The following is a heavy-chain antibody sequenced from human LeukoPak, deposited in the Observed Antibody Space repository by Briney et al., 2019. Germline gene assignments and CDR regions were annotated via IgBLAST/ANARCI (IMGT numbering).Heavy chain of an antibody. J-gene: IGHJ5*02. CDR1: GFTFSSYA. CDR3: APSEEKQQLDP. Sequence: GGSLRLSCAASGFTFSSYAMHWVRQAPGKGLEWVAVISYDGGKEYYADSVKGRFTISRDNSKNTLYLQMNSLRAEDTAVYYCAPSEEKQQLDPWGQGTLVTVSS. V-gene: IGHV3-30-3*01. CDR2: ISYDGGKE. D-gene: IGHD6-13*01.